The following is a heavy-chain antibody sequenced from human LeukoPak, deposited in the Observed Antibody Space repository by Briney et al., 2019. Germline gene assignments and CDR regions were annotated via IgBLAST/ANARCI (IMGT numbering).Heavy chain of an antibody. V-gene: IGHV3-48*03. CDR2: ISSSGSTI. Sequence: PGGSLRLSCAASGFTFSSYEMNWLRQAPGKGLEWVSYISSSGSTIYYADSVKGRFTISRDNAKNSLYLQMNSLRAEDTAVYYCARTYGSGSFFFDPWGQGTLVTVSS. CDR1: GFTFSSYE. D-gene: IGHD3-10*01. J-gene: IGHJ5*02. CDR3: ARTYGSGSFFFDP.